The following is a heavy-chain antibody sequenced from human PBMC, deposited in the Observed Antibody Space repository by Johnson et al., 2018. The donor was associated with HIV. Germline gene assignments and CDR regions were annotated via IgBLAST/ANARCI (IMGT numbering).Heavy chain of an antibody. CDR2: IHSGGST. CDR1: GFTFSSYA. V-gene: IGHV3-30*14. J-gene: IGHJ3*02. CDR3: ARGGHCGGDCAGAKQALDI. D-gene: IGHD2-21*01. Sequence: VQLVESGGGVVPPGRSLRLSCAASGFTFSSYAMHWVRQAPGKGLEWVAVIHSGGSTYYADSVEGRFTISRDNSKNTVLLQMNSLRVEDTAVYYCARGGHCGGDCAGAKQALDIWGQGTRVTVSS.